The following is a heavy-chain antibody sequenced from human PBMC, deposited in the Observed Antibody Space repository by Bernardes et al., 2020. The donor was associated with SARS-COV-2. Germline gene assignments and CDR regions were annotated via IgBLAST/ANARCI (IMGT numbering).Heavy chain of an antibody. V-gene: IGHV4-59*08. CDR2: IHYRGST. Sequence: SETLSLTCTVSGGSFSSYYWSWIRQPPGKGLEWFGYIHYRGSTNYNPSLKSRFTISVDTSKNQFSLKLSSVTAADTAVYYCARQDIGAIFGVVITPAGMDVWGQGTTVTVAS. CDR1: GGSFSSYY. J-gene: IGHJ6*02. CDR3: ARQDIGAIFGVVITPAGMDV. D-gene: IGHD3-3*01.